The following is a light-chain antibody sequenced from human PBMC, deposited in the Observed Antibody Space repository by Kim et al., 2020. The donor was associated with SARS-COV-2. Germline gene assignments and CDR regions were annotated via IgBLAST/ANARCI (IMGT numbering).Light chain of an antibody. J-gene: IGLJ2*01. Sequence: SYELTQPPSVSVAPGKTARITCGGNNIGSKSVNWYQQQPGQAPVLVIYYDSDRPSGIPERFSGSNSGNTATLTISRVEAGDEADYYCQVSDSSSDHEVFG. CDR3: QVSDSSSDHEV. V-gene: IGLV3-21*04. CDR2: YDS. CDR1: NIGSKS.